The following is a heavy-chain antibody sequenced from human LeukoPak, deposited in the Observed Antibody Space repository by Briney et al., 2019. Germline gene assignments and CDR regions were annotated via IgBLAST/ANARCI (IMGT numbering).Heavy chain of an antibody. J-gene: IGHJ3*02. CDR3: ARGGRGSAAVVAPRSFDI. V-gene: IGHV3-53*01. CDR2: TYTGGNS. D-gene: IGHD3-22*01. Sequence: QPGGSLRLSCAASGFTVSSTHMVWVRQAPGKGLEWVSVTYTGGNSYYADSVKGRFIISRDISKNTLYLQMNSLRAEDSALYYCARGGRGSAAVVAPRSFDIWGQGTMVTVSS. CDR1: GFTVSSTH.